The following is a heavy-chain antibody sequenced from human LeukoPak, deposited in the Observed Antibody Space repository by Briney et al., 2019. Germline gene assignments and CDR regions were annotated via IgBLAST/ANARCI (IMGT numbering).Heavy chain of an antibody. V-gene: IGHV1-46*01. J-gene: IGHJ4*02. Sequence: ASVKVSCKASGFTFTSYYMHWVRQAPGQGLEWMGIINPSGGSTRYAQKFQGRVTMTRDTSTSTVYMEVSSLRSEDTAVYHCARDPTLSGHLDYWGQGTLVTVSS. CDR2: INPSGGST. CDR3: ARDPTLSGHLDY. CDR1: GFTFTSYY. D-gene: IGHD3-3*01.